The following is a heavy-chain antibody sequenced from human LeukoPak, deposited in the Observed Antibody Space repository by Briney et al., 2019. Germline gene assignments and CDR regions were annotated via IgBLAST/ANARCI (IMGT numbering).Heavy chain of an antibody. D-gene: IGHD4-11*01. CDR3: ARPNSNYLGNDAFDI. J-gene: IGHJ3*02. CDR2: IYYSGST. V-gene: IGHV4-59*01. Sequence: SETLSLTCAVYGGSFSGYYWSWIRQPPGKGLEWIGYIYYSGSTNYNPSLKSRVTISVDTSKNQFSLKLSSVTAADTAVYYCARPNSNYLGNDAFDIWGQGTMVTVSS. CDR1: GGSFSGYY.